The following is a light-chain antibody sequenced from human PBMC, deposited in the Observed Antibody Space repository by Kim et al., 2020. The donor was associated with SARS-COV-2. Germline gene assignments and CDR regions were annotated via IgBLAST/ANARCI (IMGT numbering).Light chain of an antibody. CDR2: QHT. Sequence: SVSRGQTASLTCSGSKLGDKYAYWYQKKPGQSPVLVIYQHTKRPSGISQRFSGSSSGNTATLTISRAQTMDEADYYCQAWDSSTAVFGGGTQLTVL. V-gene: IGLV3-1*01. J-gene: IGLJ3*02. CDR1: KLGDKY. CDR3: QAWDSSTAV.